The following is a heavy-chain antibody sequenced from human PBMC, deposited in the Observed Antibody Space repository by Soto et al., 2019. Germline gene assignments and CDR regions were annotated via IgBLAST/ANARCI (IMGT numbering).Heavy chain of an antibody. CDR3: ARARYYYDSSGYSSYFDY. CDR1: GFTFSSYW. D-gene: IGHD3-22*01. J-gene: IGHJ4*02. CDR2: INSDGSST. V-gene: IGHV3-74*01. Sequence: PGGSLRLSCAASGFTFSSYWMHWVRQAPGKGLVWVSRINSDGSSTSYADSVKVRFTISRDNAKNTLYLQMNSLRAEDTAVYYCARARYYYDSSGYSSYFDYWGPGTLVTVSS.